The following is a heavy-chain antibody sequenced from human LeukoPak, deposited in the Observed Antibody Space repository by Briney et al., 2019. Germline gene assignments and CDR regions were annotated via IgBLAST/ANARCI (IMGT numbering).Heavy chain of an antibody. CDR3: ARLGWELRGY. D-gene: IGHD1-26*01. CDR1: GGSISSYY. CDR2: IYYSGST. J-gene: IGHJ4*02. V-gene: IGHV4-59*05. Sequence: KPSETLSLTCTVSGGSISSYYWSWIRQPPGKGLEWIGSIYYSGSTYYNPSLKSRVTISVDTSKNQFSLKLSSVTAADTAVYYCARLGWELRGYWGQGTLVTVSS.